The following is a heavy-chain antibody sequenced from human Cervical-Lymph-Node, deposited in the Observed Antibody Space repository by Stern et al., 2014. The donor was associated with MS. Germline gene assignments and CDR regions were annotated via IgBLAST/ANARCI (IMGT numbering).Heavy chain of an antibody. CDR1: GYIFTDYF. CDR2: FNPESGGT. CDR3: ATSVAMKTSTQLAVILHGMGV. Sequence: QVQLVESGAEVKKPGASVKVSCKVSGYIFTDYFLHWVRQAPGQGLERMGRFNPESGGTNSPQKFQGRVTLTRDTSISTAYLEVESLRSDDTAVYYCATSVAMKTSTQLAVILHGMGVWGQGTTVTVSS. D-gene: IGHD6-13*01. V-gene: IGHV1-2*06. J-gene: IGHJ6*02.